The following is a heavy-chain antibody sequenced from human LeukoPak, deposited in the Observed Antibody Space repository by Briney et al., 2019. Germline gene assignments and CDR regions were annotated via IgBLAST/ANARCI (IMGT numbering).Heavy chain of an antibody. J-gene: IGHJ6*03. D-gene: IGHD5-12*01. CDR2: INHSGST. CDR1: GGSFSGYY. CDR3: ARGGYSGYDFGRKYYYYYYMDV. V-gene: IGHV4-34*01. Sequence: SETLSLTCAVYGGSFSGYYWSWIRQPPGKGLEWIGEINHSGSTNYNPSLKSRATISVDTSKNQFSLKLSSVTAADTAVYYCARGGYSGYDFGRKYYYYYYMDVWGKGTTVTVSS.